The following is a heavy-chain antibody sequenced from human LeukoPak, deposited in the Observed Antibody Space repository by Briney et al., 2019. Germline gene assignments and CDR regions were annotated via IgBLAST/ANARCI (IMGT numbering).Heavy chain of an antibody. CDR2: IYTSGST. D-gene: IGHD3-22*01. CDR3: ARGRYYYDSSGYYYFDY. CDR1: GYSISSGYY. V-gene: IGHV4-4*07. Sequence: SETLSLTCTVSGYSISSGYYWGWIRQPAGKGLEWIGRIYTSGSTNYNPSLKSRVTMSVDTSKNQFSLKLSSVTAPDTAVYYCARGRYYYDSSGYYYFDYWGQGTLVTVSS. J-gene: IGHJ4*02.